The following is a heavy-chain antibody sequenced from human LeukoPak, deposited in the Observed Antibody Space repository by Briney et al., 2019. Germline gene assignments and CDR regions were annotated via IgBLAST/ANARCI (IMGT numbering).Heavy chain of an antibody. D-gene: IGHD3-3*01. V-gene: IGHV1-46*01. CDR1: GYTFTSYY. CDR2: INPSGGST. J-gene: IGHJ4*02. Sequence: ASVKVSCKASGYTFTSYYMHWVRQAPGQGLEWMGIINPSGGSTSYAQKFQGRVTMTRDTSTSTVYMELSSLRSEDTAVYYCARDYPRRFFADHTSDYWGQGTLVTVSS. CDR3: ARDYPRRFFADHTSDY.